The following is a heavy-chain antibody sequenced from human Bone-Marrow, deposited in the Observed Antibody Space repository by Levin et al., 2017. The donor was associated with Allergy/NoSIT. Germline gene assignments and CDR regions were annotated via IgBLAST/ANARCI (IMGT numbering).Heavy chain of an antibody. CDR3: ATPCPNWGDRAPIY. J-gene: IGHJ4*02. CDR2: FDPEDGET. V-gene: IGHV1-24*01. CDR1: GYTLTELS. D-gene: IGHD7-27*01. Sequence: GESLKISCKVSGYTLTELSMHWVRQAPGKGLEWMGGFDPEDGETIYAQKFQGRVTMTEDTSTDTAYMELSSLRSEDTAVYYCATPCPNWGDRAPIYWGQGTLVTVSS.